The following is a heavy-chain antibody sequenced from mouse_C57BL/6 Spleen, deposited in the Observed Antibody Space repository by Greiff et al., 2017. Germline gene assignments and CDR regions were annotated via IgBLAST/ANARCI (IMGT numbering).Heavy chain of an antibody. CDR3: ARHLFLSFDY. CDR1: GYTFTSYW. Sequence: VQLQQSGAELAKPGASVKLSCKASGYTFTSYWMHWVKQRPGQGLEWIGYINPSSGYTKYNQKFKDKATLTADKSSRTAYMQLGSLTYEDSAVYYCARHLFLSFDYWGQGTTLTVSS. V-gene: IGHV1-7*01. J-gene: IGHJ2*01. D-gene: IGHD6-1*01. CDR2: INPSSGYT.